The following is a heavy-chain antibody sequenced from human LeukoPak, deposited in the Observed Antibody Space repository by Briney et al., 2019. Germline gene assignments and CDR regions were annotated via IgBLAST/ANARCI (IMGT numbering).Heavy chain of an antibody. CDR3: AREGSVRGYYYMDV. J-gene: IGHJ6*03. V-gene: IGHV1-8*01. Sequence: GASVKVSCKASGYTFTSYDINWVRQATGQGLEWMGWMSPNSGNTGYAQKFQGRVTMTRNTSISTAYMELSSLRSEDTAVYYCAREGSVRGYYYMDVWGKGTTVTISS. CDR2: MSPNSGNT. CDR1: GYTFTSYD. D-gene: IGHD3-10*01.